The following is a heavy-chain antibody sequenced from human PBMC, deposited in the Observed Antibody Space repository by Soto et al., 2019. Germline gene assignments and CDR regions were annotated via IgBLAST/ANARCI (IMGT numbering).Heavy chain of an antibody. V-gene: IGHV1-3*04. CDR2: INTGNENT. Sequence: QVQLVQSGAEVKKPGASVEVSCKASGYTFTNYAMHWVRQDPGQRLEWMGWINTGNENTKYLQNFQGRVTITRDTSASTAYMELSSLRSEDTAVYYCARGAGGTIAYYFDYWGQGSLVTVSS. J-gene: IGHJ4*02. CDR3: ARGAGGTIAYYFDY. D-gene: IGHD6-13*01. CDR1: GYTFTNYA.